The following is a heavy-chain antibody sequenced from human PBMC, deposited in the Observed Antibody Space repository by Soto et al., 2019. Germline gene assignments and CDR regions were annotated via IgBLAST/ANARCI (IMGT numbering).Heavy chain of an antibody. V-gene: IGHV3-9*01. CDR2: ISWNSGSI. CDR1: GFTFYDYS. D-gene: IGHD3-3*01. CDR3: ATDKYYDFWSGVNYYYGMDV. J-gene: IGHJ6*02. Sequence: SXRLSCASSGFTFYDYSIHWFRQAPGKGLEWVSGISWNSGSIGYADSVNGRFTISRDNAKNSLYLQMNSLRAEDTALYYCATDKYYDFWSGVNYYYGMDVWGQGTTVTVSS.